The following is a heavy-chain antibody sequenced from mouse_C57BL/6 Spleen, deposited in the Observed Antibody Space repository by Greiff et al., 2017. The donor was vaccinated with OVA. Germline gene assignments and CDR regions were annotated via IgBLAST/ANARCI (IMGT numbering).Heavy chain of an antibody. D-gene: IGHD2-5*01. Sequence: QVQLKESGAELVKPGASVKISCKASGYAFSSYWMNWVKQRPGKGLEWIGQIYPGDGDTNYNGKFKGKATLTADKSSSTAYMQLSSLTSEDSAVYFCARILYINYGYFDVWGTGTTVTVSS. J-gene: IGHJ1*03. CDR2: IYPGDGDT. CDR3: ARILYINYGYFDV. CDR1: GYAFSSYW. V-gene: IGHV1-80*01.